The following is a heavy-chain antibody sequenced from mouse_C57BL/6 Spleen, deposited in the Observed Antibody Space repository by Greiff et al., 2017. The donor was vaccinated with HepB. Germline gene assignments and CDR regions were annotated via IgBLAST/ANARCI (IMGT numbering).Heavy chain of an antibody. J-gene: IGHJ2*01. CDR2: IDPSDSYT. Sequence: VQLQQPGAELVMPGASVKLSCKASGYTFTSYWMHWVKQRPGQGLEWIGEIDPSDSYTNYNQKFKCKSTLTVDKSSSTAYMQLSSLTSEDSAVYYCARSRDYFDYWGQGTTLTVSS. CDR1: GYTFTSYW. CDR3: ARSRDYFDY. V-gene: IGHV1-69*01.